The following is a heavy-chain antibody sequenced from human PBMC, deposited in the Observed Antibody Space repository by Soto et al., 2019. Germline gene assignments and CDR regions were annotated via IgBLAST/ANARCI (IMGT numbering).Heavy chain of an antibody. CDR1: GYTFTSYD. J-gene: IGHJ6*02. D-gene: IGHD6-13*01. V-gene: IGHV1-8*01. CDR3: AGGGYSSSWYQNYYYYGMDA. Sequence: GASVKVSCKASGYTFTSYDINWVRQATGQGLEWMGWMNPNSGNTGYAQKFQGRVTMTRNTSISTAYMELSSLRSEDTAVYYCAGGGYSSSWYQNYYYYGMDAWGQGTTVTVSS. CDR2: MNPNSGNT.